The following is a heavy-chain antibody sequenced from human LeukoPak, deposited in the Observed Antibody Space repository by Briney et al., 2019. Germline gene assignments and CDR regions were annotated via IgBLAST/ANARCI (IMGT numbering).Heavy chain of an antibody. CDR3: ARGGYCSSTSCFIDNWFDP. CDR2: IIPIFGTA. V-gene: IGHV1-69*13. Sequence: SVKVSCKASGGTFSSYAISWVRQAPGQGLEWMGGIIPIFGTANYAQKFQGRVTITADESTSTAYMELSSLRSKDTAVYYCARGGYCSSTSCFIDNWFDPWGQGTLVTVSS. J-gene: IGHJ5*02. CDR1: GGTFSSYA. D-gene: IGHD2-2*01.